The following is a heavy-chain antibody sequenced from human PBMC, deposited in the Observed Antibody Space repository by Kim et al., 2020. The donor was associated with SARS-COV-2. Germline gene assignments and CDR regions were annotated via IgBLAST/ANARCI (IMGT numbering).Heavy chain of an antibody. Sequence: GGSLRLSCAASGFTFSSYGMHWVRQAPGKGLEWVAVISYDGSNKYYADSVKGRFTISRDNSKNTLYLQMNSLRAEDTAVYYCAKDLVGASWSEPPGLFDYWGQGTLVTVSS. CDR2: ISYDGSNK. D-gene: IGHD3-10*01. CDR3: AKDLVGASWSEPPGLFDY. CDR1: GFTFSSYG. V-gene: IGHV3-30*18. J-gene: IGHJ4*02.